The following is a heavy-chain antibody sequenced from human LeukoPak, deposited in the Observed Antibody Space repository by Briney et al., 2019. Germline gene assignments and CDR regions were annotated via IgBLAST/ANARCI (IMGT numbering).Heavy chain of an antibody. CDR1: GLTFSSYG. V-gene: IGHV3-30*02. D-gene: IGHD7-27*01. CDR3: TSTVLGRADWLDP. CDR2: IRYDGEKQ. J-gene: IGHJ5*02. Sequence: GGSLRLSCAASGLTFSSYGMHWVRQAPGKGLEWVTFIRYDGEKQHYVDSVKGRFTISRDNSKDALYLQMNDVRPEDTAVYYCTSTVLGRADWLDPWGLGTPVTVSS.